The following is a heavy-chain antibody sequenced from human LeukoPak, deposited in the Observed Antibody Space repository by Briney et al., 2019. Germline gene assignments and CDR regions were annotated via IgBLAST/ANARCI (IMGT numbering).Heavy chain of an antibody. CDR2: INHSGST. CDR1: GGSFSGYY. D-gene: IGHD2-2*02. Sequence: SETLSLTCAVYGGSFSGYYWSWIRQPPGKGLEWIGEINHSGSTNYNPSLKSRVTISVDTSKNQFSLKLSSVTAADTAVYYCASEIYCSSTSCYNGRRFDPWGQGTLVTVSS. CDR3: ASEIYCSSTSCYNGRRFDP. J-gene: IGHJ5*02. V-gene: IGHV4-34*01.